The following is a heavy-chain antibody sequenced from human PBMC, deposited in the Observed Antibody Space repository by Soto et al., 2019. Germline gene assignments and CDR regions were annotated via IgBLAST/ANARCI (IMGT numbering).Heavy chain of an antibody. D-gene: IGHD3-16*01. Sequence: EVHLLESGGGLVQPGGSLRLSCAASGFTFSTHAMSWVRQAPGKGLEWVSAVSGPDGATYYTDSVKGRFTIPRDSSKNSHYLQMNSLRAEDTAVYYCAKHVYISRGNTFDIWGQGTTVTVSS. CDR3: AKHVYISRGNTFDI. V-gene: IGHV3-23*01. J-gene: IGHJ3*02. CDR2: VSGPDGAT. CDR1: GFTFSTHA.